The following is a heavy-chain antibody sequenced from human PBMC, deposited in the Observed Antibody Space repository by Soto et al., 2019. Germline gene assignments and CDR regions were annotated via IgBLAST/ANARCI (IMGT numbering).Heavy chain of an antibody. D-gene: IGHD3-10*01. CDR2: IYYSGST. V-gene: IGHV4-59*01. CDR1: GGSISNYY. J-gene: IGHJ6*02. Sequence: PSETLSLACTVSGGSISNYYCSWIRQPPGKGLEWIGYIYYSGSTNYNPSLKSRVTISVDTSKNQFSLKLSSVTAADTAVYYCARVSYGSGSYNYYYYGMDVWGQGTTVTVSS. CDR3: ARVSYGSGSYNYYYYGMDV.